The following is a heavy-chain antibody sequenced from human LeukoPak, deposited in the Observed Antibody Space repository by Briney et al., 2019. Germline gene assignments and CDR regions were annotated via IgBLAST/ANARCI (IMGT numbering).Heavy chain of an antibody. Sequence: SETLSLTCPVSGGSISSYYWSWIRQPPGKGLEWIGYIYYSGSTNYNPSLKSRVTISVDTSKNQFSLKLSSVTAADTDVYYCARGRSSMVRGYYYYYMDVWGKGTTVTISS. V-gene: IGHV4-59*01. CDR3: ARGRSSMVRGYYYYYMDV. D-gene: IGHD3-10*01. CDR1: GGSISSYY. J-gene: IGHJ6*03. CDR2: IYYSGST.